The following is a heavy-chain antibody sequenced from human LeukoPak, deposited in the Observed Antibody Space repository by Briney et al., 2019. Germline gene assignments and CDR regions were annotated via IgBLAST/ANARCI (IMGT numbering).Heavy chain of an antibody. J-gene: IGHJ4*02. Sequence: GGSLRLSRAASGFTFSNYPMHWVRQAPGKGLEWVAVISYDGSSEYYAASVKGRFTISRDNSKNTLYMQMNGLGAEDTAVYYCARDRVEIVVAGTVDCWGQGTLVTVSS. CDR3: ARDRVEIVVAGTVDC. CDR1: GFTFSNYP. V-gene: IGHV3-30-3*01. CDR2: ISYDGSSE. D-gene: IGHD6-19*01.